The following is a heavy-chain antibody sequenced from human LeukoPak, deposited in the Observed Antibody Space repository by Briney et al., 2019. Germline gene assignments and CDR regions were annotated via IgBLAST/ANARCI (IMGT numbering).Heavy chain of an antibody. CDR2: IGTAGGT. Sequence: GGSLRLSCAASGFTFSTYDMHWVRQATGKGLEWVSGIGTAGGTYFPASVKGRFTISRENAKNSLYLQMNSLTAGDTAVYYCVRRGYYYGMDIWGQGTTVTVSS. CDR3: VRRGYYYGMDI. CDR1: GFTFSTYD. V-gene: IGHV3-13*04. J-gene: IGHJ6*02.